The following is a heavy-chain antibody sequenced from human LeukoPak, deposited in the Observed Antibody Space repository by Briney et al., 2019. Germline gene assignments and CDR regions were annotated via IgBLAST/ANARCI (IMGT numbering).Heavy chain of an antibody. CDR1: GFTFSSNA. D-gene: IGHD5-24*01. Sequence: GGSLRPSCAASGFTFSSNAMSWVRQAPGKGLEWVSGISGSGGSTYYAGSVKGRFTISRDNSKNTLYLQMNSLRAGDTAVYYCAKAALQSRSGVDYWGQGTLVTVSS. V-gene: IGHV3-23*01. CDR3: AKAALQSRSGVDY. J-gene: IGHJ4*02. CDR2: ISGSGGST.